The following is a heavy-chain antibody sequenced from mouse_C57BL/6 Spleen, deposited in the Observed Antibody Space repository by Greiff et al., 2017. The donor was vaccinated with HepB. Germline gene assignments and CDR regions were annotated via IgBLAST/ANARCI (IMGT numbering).Heavy chain of an antibody. J-gene: IGHJ3*01. CDR1: GYTFTSYW. CDR2: IHPNSGST. Sequence: VQLQQSGAELVKPGASVKLSCKASGYTFTSYWMHWVKQRPGQGLEWIGMIHPNSGSTNYNEKFKSKATLTVDKSSSTAYLQLSSLTSEDSAVYYCARYYGYDGPWFAYWGQGTLVTVSA. D-gene: IGHD2-2*01. V-gene: IGHV1-64*01. CDR3: ARYYGYDGPWFAY.